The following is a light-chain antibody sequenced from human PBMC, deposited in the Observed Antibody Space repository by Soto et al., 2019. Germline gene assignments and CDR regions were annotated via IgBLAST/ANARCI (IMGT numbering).Light chain of an antibody. V-gene: IGKV3D-15*01. CDR2: GAS. CDR3: KQYDTWPLT. Sequence: EILITQSPGTLSVSTGEGAKLSCRPSQSVDNNLAWYQQKPSQAPRLLIYGASTRPTGIPDRFSGSGSGTEFTLAISSLQSEDFAVYYCKQYDTWPLTFGGGTKVDIK. J-gene: IGKJ4*01. CDR1: QSVDNN.